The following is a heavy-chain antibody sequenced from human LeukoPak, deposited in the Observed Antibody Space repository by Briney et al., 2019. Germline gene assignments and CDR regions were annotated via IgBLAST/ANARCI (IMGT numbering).Heavy chain of an antibody. Sequence: SETLSLTCTVSGGSISSYHWSWIRQPPGKGLECIGYIYYSGSTHYNPSLKSRITMSVDTSKNQFSLKLSSVTAADTAVYYCARSGSYSGPYVYWGQGTVVTVSS. V-gene: IGHV4-59*12. D-gene: IGHD1-26*01. CDR3: ARSGSYSGPYVY. CDR2: IYYSGST. J-gene: IGHJ4*02. CDR1: GGSISSYH.